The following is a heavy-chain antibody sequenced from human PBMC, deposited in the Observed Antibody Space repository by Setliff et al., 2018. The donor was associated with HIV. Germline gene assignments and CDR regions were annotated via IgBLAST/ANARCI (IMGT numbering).Heavy chain of an antibody. J-gene: IGHJ4*02. CDR2: IYTSGST. D-gene: IGHD2-21*02. V-gene: IGHV4-61*02. CDR3: AVALRAVTAYFDY. Sequence: PSETLSLTCTVSGGSISSGGYYWSWIRQPAGKGLEWIGRIYTSGSTNYNPSLKSRVTISVDTSKNQFSLKLSSVTATDTAVYFCAVALRAVTAYFDYWGQGTLVTVSS. CDR1: GGSISSGGYY.